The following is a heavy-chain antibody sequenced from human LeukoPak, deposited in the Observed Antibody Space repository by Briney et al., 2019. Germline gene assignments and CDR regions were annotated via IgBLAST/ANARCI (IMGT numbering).Heavy chain of an antibody. CDR1: GYTFTGYY. CDR2: INPNSGGT. CDR3: VRRKAAAGTYYFDY. V-gene: IGHV1-2*02. J-gene: IGHJ4*02. D-gene: IGHD6-13*01. Sequence: ASVKVSCKASGYTFTGYYMHWVRQAPGQGLEWMGWINPNSGGTNYAQKFQGRVTMAGDTSISTAYMELSRLRSDDTAVYYCVRRKAAAGTYYFDYWGQGTLVTVSS.